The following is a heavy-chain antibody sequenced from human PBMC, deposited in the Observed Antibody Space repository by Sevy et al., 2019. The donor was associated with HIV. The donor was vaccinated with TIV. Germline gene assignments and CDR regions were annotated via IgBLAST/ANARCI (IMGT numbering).Heavy chain of an antibody. V-gene: IGHV1-24*01. D-gene: IGHD3-22*01. J-gene: IGHJ4*02. Sequence: ASVKVSCRISRYSLNKFSMHWVRQAPGKGLEWMGSFDPEDGERIYALKFQGRFSMTEDTSTDTAYMELSSLRPDDTAVYYCAITREYYSDTSGYFDYWGQGTLVTVSS. CDR1: RYSLNKFS. CDR2: FDPEDGER. CDR3: AITREYYSDTSGYFDY.